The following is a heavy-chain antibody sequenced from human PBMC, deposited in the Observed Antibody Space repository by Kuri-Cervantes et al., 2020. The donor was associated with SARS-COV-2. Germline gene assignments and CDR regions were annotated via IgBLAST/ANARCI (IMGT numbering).Heavy chain of an antibody. J-gene: IGHJ6*02. CDR3: TRMAVGRSESNFYYSGMDV. Sequence: GESLKISCTAFDFAFSTSTMNWVRQAPGKGLEWVSPISNSGKYMYYIDSVRGRFAISRDNAKNSLYLEMNSLRVDDTAVYYCTRMAVGRSESNFYYSGMDVWGQGTTVTVSS. D-gene: IGHD1-26*01. V-gene: IGHV3-21*01. CDR1: DFAFSTST. CDR2: ISNSGKYM.